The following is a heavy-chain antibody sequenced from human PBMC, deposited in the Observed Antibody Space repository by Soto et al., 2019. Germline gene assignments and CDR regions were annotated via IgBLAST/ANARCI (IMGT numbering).Heavy chain of an antibody. V-gene: IGHV1-46*01. CDR1: GYTFTRYY. J-gene: IGHJ4*02. D-gene: IGHD1-26*01. Sequence: ASVKVSCRASGYTFTRYYMHWVRQAPGQGLEWMGIINPSGGSTSYAQKFQGRVTMTRDTSTSTVYMELSSLRSEDTAVYYCARDPRSYYSFDYWGQGTLVTVSS. CDR3: ARDPRSYYSFDY. CDR2: INPSGGST.